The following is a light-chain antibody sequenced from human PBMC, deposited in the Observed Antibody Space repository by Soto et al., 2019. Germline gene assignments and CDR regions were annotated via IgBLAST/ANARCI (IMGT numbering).Light chain of an antibody. CDR2: AAS. CDR3: QQSYRTPYT. Sequence: DIQMTQSPSSLSASVGDRVTITCRASQSMSSYLNWYQQKPGKAPKLLIYAASSLQSGVPSRFSGSGSGTDFTLTISSLQPEDFATYDCQQSYRTPYTFGQGTKLEIK. V-gene: IGKV1-39*01. J-gene: IGKJ2*01. CDR1: QSMSSY.